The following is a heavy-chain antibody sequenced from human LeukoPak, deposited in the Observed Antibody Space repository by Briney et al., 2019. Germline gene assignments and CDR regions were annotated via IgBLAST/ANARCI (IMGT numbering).Heavy chain of an antibody. D-gene: IGHD2-15*01. CDR3: ARDESYCSGGSCYDGGWYYYYGMDV. CDR1: GFTFSSYA. V-gene: IGHV3-30-3*01. J-gene: IGHJ6*02. CDR2: ISYDGSNK. Sequence: GGSLRLSCAASGFTFSSYAMHWVRQAPGKGLEWVAVISYDGSNKYYADSVKGRFTISRDNSKNTLYLQMNSLRAEDTAVYYCARDESYCSGGSCYDGGWYYYYGMDVWGQGTTVTVSS.